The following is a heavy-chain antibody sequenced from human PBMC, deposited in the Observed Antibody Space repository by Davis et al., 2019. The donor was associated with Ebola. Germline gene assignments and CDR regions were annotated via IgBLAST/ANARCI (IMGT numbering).Heavy chain of an antibody. CDR3: ARDFTSSGWYGTLDY. V-gene: IGHV3-30-3*01. CDR2: ISNTGYNK. Sequence: PGGSLRLSCAASGFTFSENAMHWVRQAPGKGLEWLAVISNTGYNKYYADSVKGRFSVSRDNFENTLYLQMNRLKTEDMGFYYCARDFTSSGWYGTLDYWGQGNLVTVS. D-gene: IGHD6-19*01. J-gene: IGHJ4*02. CDR1: GFTFSENA.